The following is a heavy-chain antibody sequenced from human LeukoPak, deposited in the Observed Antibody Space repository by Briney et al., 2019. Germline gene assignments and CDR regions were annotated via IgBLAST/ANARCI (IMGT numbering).Heavy chain of an antibody. J-gene: IGHJ5*02. CDR2: IYYCGTT. V-gene: IGHV4-59*01. Sequence: QASETLSLTCTVSGGSISSYYWSWIRQPPGKGLEWIGYIYYCGTTNYNPSLKSRVTISVDTSKNQFSLKLSSVTAADTAVYYCAKIDRGYSSGWSGFDPWGQGTLVTVSS. CDR3: AKIDRGYSSGWSGFDP. CDR1: GGSISSYY. D-gene: IGHD6-19*01.